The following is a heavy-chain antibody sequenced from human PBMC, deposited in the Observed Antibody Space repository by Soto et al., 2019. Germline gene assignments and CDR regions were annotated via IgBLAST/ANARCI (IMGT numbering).Heavy chain of an antibody. CDR2: IYYSGST. J-gene: IGHJ3*02. D-gene: IGHD5-18*01. CDR1: GGSISSYY. CDR3: ARGGDTAMVTGHGAFDI. Sequence: PSETLSLTCTVSGGSISSYYWSWIRQPPGKGLEWIGYIYYSGSTNYNPSLKSRVTISVDTSKNQFSLKLSSVTAADTAVYYCARGGDTAMVTGHGAFDIWGQGTMVTVSS. V-gene: IGHV4-59*01.